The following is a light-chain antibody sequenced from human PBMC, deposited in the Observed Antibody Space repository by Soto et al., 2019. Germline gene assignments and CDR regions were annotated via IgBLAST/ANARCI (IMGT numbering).Light chain of an antibody. CDR1: SSDVGGYNY. J-gene: IGLJ3*02. CDR3: SSYTRGSTLVV. CDR2: EVI. V-gene: IGLV2-14*01. Sequence: QSVLTQPASVSGSPGQSITISCTGTSSDVGGYNYVSWYQQHPGEAPRLMIYEVISRPSGVSNRFSGSKSGNTASLTISGLQAEDEADYYCSSYTRGSTLVVFGGGTNDRP.